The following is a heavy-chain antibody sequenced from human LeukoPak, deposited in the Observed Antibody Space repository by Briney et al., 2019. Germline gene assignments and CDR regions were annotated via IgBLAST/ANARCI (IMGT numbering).Heavy chain of an antibody. D-gene: IGHD5-24*01. Sequence: SETLSLTCTVSGGSISSGGYYWSWIRQHPGKGLERIGYSYYSGCTYYNPSLKSRVTISVDTSKNQFSLKLSSVTAADTAVYYCARILDGYTDYWGQGTLVTVSS. CDR1: GGSISSGGYY. V-gene: IGHV4-31*03. CDR2: SYYSGCT. CDR3: ARILDGYTDY. J-gene: IGHJ4*02.